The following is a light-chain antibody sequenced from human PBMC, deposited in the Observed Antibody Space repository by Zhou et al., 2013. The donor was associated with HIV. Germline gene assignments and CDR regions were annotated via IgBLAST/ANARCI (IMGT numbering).Light chain of an antibody. Sequence: DIQMTQSPSSLSASIGDRVTISCQASQDIRNFLNWYQQKPGKAPKLLIFDATNLETGVPSRLSGRGSGTQFTFTISSLQPEDLATYYCQQYESLPLTFGQGTKVEMK. CDR2: DAT. V-gene: IGKV1-33*01. CDR1: QDIRNF. J-gene: IGKJ1*01. CDR3: QQYESLPLT.